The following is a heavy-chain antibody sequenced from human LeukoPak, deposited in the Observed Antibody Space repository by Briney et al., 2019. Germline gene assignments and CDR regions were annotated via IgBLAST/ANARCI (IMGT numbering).Heavy chain of an antibody. Sequence: GGSLRLSCAASGFTFSTYSMNWDRQAPGKGLEWVSYISTSSSTIYYPDSVKGRFTISRDNAKNSLFLQMNSLRAEDTAVYYCARDRSGGATTIDYWGQGTLVTVSS. V-gene: IGHV3-48*04. CDR2: ISTSSSTI. J-gene: IGHJ4*02. D-gene: IGHD1-26*01. CDR3: ARDRSGGATTIDY. CDR1: GFTFSTYS.